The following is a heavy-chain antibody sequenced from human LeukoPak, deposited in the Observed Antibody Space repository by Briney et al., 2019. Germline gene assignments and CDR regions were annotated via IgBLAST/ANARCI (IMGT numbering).Heavy chain of an antibody. CDR3: AKGYSSS. Sequence: GGSLRLSCAASGFTFSSYSMNWVRQAPGKGLEWVSSISSSSSYIYYAGSVKGRFTISRDNAKNSLYLQMNSMRAEDTAVYYCAKGYSSSWGQGTLVTVSS. CDR1: GFTFSSYS. V-gene: IGHV3-21*01. D-gene: IGHD6-13*01. J-gene: IGHJ4*02. CDR2: ISSSSSYI.